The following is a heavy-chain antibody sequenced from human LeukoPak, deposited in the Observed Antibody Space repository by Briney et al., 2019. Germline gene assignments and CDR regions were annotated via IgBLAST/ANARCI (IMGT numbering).Heavy chain of an antibody. V-gene: IGHV3-23*01. Sequence: PGGSLSLSCAASGFTFSSSGMSWVRQAPGEGLEWVSSISASGGSTYYADSVKGRFTISRDNAQNTLYLQMHSLRAEDTALYYCAKRAPCYFDFWGQETLVTVSS. CDR2: ISASGGST. CDR3: AKRAPCYFDF. CDR1: GFTFSSSG. J-gene: IGHJ4*02.